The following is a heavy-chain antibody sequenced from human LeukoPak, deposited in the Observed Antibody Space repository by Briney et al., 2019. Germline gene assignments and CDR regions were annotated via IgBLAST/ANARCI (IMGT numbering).Heavy chain of an antibody. CDR2: IYPGDSDT. Sequence: GESLKISCKGSGYSFTTYWIGWVRQMPGKGLXXXXXIYPGDSDTKYSPSFQGQVTISADKSISTAYLLWSSLKASDTAMYYCARQYSGYDYYFDYWGQGTLVTVSS. CDR3: ARQYSGYDYYFDY. V-gene: IGHV5-51*01. D-gene: IGHD5-12*01. CDR1: GYSFTTYW. J-gene: IGHJ4*02.